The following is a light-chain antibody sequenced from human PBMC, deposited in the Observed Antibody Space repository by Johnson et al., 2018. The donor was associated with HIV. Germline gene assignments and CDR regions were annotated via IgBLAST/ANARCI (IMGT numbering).Light chain of an antibody. CDR1: SSNIENYF. J-gene: IGLJ1*01. CDR3: GTWDNSLNTGGV. Sequence: QSVLTQPPSVSAAPGQRVNISCSGNSSNIENYFVSWYQQLPGAAPRLVIYEDNKRPSGIPDRFSGSKSGTSATLAITGLQTGDEADYYCGTWDNSLNTGGVFGAGTKVTVL. V-gene: IGLV1-51*02. CDR2: EDN.